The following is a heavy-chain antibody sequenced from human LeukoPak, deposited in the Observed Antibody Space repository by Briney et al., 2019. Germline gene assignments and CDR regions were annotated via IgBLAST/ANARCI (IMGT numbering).Heavy chain of an antibody. V-gene: IGHV3-21*01. D-gene: IGHD3-9*01. J-gene: IGHJ3*02. Sequence: GGSLRLSCAASGFTFSSYSMNWVRQAPRKGLEWVSSISSSSSYIYYADSVKGRFTISRDNAKNSLYLQMNSLRAEDTAVYYCAREQVDILTTSDAFDIWGQGTMVTVSS. CDR1: GFTFSSYS. CDR2: ISSSSSYI. CDR3: AREQVDILTTSDAFDI.